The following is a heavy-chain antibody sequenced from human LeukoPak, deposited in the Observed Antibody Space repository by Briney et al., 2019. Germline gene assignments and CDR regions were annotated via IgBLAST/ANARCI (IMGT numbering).Heavy chain of an antibody. CDR2: ISWNSGSI. V-gene: IGHV3-9*01. CDR3: ARGVRTRWLQSEDYGMDV. CDR1: GFTFDDYA. D-gene: IGHD5-24*01. J-gene: IGHJ6*02. Sequence: GRSLRLSCAASGFTFDDYAMHWVRQAPGKGLEWVSGISWNSGSIGYADSVKGRFTISRDNAKNSLYLQMNSLRAEDTAVYYCARGVRTRWLQSEDYGMDVWGQGTTVTVSS.